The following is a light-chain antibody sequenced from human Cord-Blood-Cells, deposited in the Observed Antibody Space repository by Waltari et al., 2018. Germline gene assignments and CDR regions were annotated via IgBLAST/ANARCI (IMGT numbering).Light chain of an antibody. Sequence: DIQMTQSPSTLSASVGDRVTITCRASQRISSWLAWYQQKPGKAPKLLIYDASSLESGVPSRCSGSGSGTEFTLTISSLQPDDFATYYCQQYNSFPFTFGPGTKVDIK. J-gene: IGKJ3*01. CDR3: QQYNSFPFT. CDR1: QRISSW. CDR2: DAS. V-gene: IGKV1-5*01.